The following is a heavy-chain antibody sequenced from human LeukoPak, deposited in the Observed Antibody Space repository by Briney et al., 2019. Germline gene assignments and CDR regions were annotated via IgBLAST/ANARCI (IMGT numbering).Heavy chain of an antibody. CDR2: ISTSGST. D-gene: IGHD3-10*01. J-gene: IGHJ4*02. CDR1: GGSISSGSYY. CDR3: ARAFYGSGFY. V-gene: IGHV4-61*02. Sequence: SSQTLSLTCTVFGGSISSGSYYWSWIRRPAGKGLEWIGRISTSGSTNYNPSLKSRVTISVDTSKNQFSLKLSSVTATDTAVYYCARAFYGSGFYWGQGTLVTVSS.